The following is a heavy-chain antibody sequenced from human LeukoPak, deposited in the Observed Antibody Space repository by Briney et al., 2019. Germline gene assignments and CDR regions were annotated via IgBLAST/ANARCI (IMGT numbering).Heavy chain of an antibody. CDR2: IRYDGSNK. Sequence: GGSLRLSCTASGFTFSSYGMHWARQSPGKGLEWVAFIRYDGSNKYYADSVKGRFTISRDNSKNTLYLQMNSLRAEDTAVYYCAKDPRGTYYLDYWGQGTLVTVSS. V-gene: IGHV3-30*02. CDR1: GFTFSSYG. CDR3: AKDPRGTYYLDY. D-gene: IGHD1-7*01. J-gene: IGHJ4*02.